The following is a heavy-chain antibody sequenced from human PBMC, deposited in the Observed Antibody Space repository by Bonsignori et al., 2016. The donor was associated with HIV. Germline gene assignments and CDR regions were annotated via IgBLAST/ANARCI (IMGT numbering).Heavy chain of an antibody. CDR2: INHSGST. CDR3: ARVRDYVWGSYRYVGWFDP. V-gene: IGHV4-34*01. J-gene: IGHJ5*02. D-gene: IGHD3-16*02. Sequence: WIRQPPGKGLEWIGEINHSGSTNYNPSLKSRVTISVDTSKNQFSLKLSSVTAADTAVYYCARVRDYVWGSYRYVGWFDPWGQGTLVTVSS.